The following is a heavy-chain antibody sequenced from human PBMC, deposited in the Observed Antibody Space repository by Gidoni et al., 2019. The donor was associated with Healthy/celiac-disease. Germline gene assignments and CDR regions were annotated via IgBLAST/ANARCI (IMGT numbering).Heavy chain of an antibody. J-gene: IGHJ4*02. CDR3: ARDGKRVSSSWYGFAH. V-gene: IGHV4-30-2*01. Sequence: QLQLQESGSGLVKPSQTLSLTCAVSGGSIRSGGYSWSWIRQPPGKGLEWIGYIYHSGSTYYNPSLKSRVTISVDRSKNQFSLKLSSVTAADTAVYYCARDGKRVSSSWYGFAHWGQGTLVTVSS. D-gene: IGHD6-13*01. CDR1: GGSIRSGGYS. CDR2: IYHSGST.